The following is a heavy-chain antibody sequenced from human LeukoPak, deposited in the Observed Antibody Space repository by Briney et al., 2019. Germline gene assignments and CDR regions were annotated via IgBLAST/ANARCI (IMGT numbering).Heavy chain of an antibody. D-gene: IGHD2-2*01. Sequence: ASVKVSCKASGYTFTGFYMHWVRQAPGQGLEWMGWINPNSGGTKYAQRFQGRVTMTRDTSISTAYMELNSLRSDDTAVYHCARDLRSRSTNGPSHRGQGTLVTVSS. CDR3: ARDLRSRSTNGPSH. CDR1: GYTFTGFY. CDR2: INPNSGGT. J-gene: IGHJ4*02. V-gene: IGHV1-2*02.